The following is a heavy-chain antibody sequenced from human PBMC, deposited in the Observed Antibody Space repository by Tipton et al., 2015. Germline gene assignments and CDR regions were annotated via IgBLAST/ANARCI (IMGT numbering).Heavy chain of an antibody. CDR1: GFSLSTSEVG. D-gene: IGHD3-22*01. CDR3: ARYKYDSSGYQDGMDV. V-gene: IGHV2-5*02. CDR2: IFWDDDR. J-gene: IGHJ6*02. Sequence: LVKPTQTLTLTCTFSGFSLSTSEVGVGWIRQPPGKALEWLALIFWDDDRRYSPFVKSRATITKDTSKNQVVLTVTNMDPVDTATYYCARYKYDSSGYQDGMDVWGQGTTVTVSS.